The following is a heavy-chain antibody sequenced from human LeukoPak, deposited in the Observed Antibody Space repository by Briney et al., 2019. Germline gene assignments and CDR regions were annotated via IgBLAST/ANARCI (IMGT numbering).Heavy chain of an antibody. CDR3: ARESPFRLHFDI. V-gene: IGHV4-39*07. CDR2: IYYSGST. J-gene: IGHJ3*02. CDR1: GGSISSSSYY. D-gene: IGHD3-10*01. Sequence: SETLSLTCTVSGGSISSSSYYWGWIRQPPGKGLEWIGSIYYSGSTYYNPSLKSRVTISVDTSKNQFSLKLSSVTAADTAVYYCARESPFRLHFDIWGQGTMVTVSS.